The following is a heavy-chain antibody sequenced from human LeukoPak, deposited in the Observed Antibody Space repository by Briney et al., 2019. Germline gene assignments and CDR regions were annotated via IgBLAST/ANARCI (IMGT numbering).Heavy chain of an antibody. V-gene: IGHV2-5*02. D-gene: IGHD2-15*01. CDR2: IYWGSDK. Sequence: SGPTLVKLPQTLTLTCTFSGFSLSTSGVGVGWIRQPPGKALEWLALIYWGSDKPYRPSMKNRLTISKDTSNNPVVLTMTNMDPVDTATYYCAHTGEHCSGGSCYRYYFDYWGQGTLVTVSS. J-gene: IGHJ4*02. CDR3: AHTGEHCSGGSCYRYYFDY. CDR1: GFSLSTSGVG.